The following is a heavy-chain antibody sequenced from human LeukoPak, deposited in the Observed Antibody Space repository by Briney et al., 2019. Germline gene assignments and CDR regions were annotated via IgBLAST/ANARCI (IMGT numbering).Heavy chain of an antibody. Sequence: GGSLRLSCAASGFTFSNYWMTWVRQAPGKGLEWVANIKQDGSEKYYVDSVKGRFTISRDNAKNSLYLQMNSLRAEDTAVYYCARELSYYYYYMDVWGKGTTVTVSS. J-gene: IGHJ6*03. CDR3: ARELSYYYYYMDV. CDR1: GFTFSNYW. CDR2: IKQDGSEK. V-gene: IGHV3-7*01. D-gene: IGHD3-10*01.